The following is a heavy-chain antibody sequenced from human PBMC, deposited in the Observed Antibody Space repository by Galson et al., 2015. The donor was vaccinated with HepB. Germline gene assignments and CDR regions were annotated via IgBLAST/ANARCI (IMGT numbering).Heavy chain of an antibody. D-gene: IGHD3-22*01. CDR1: GYAFTGYY. J-gene: IGHJ4*02. Sequence: SVKVSCKASGYAFTGYYMHWVRQAPGQGLEWMGRINSNSGYTNYPQKFQGRVTMTRDTSTSTAYMELSRLRSDDTAVYYCAREGFFDSSGYYESNFDYWGQGTLVTVSS. CDR3: AREGFFDSSGYYESNFDY. V-gene: IGHV1-2*06. CDR2: INSNSGYT.